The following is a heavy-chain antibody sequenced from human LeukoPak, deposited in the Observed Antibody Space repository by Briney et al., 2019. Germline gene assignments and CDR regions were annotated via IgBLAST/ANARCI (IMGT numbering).Heavy chain of an antibody. D-gene: IGHD6-19*01. J-gene: IGHJ4*02. V-gene: IGHV3-7*04. CDR1: GFTFDNFA. CDR2: IKQDGSEK. CDR3: ARGIAVTAGNVYY. Sequence: GGSLRLSCAPSGFTFDNFAMTWVRQAPGKGLEWVANIKQDGSEKNYADSVKGRFTIARDNAQNSLYLQMNSLRAEDTAVYYCARGIAVTAGNVYYWGQGTLVTVSS.